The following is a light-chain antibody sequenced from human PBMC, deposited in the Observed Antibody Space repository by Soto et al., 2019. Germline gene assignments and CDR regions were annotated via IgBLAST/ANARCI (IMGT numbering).Light chain of an antibody. CDR1: SSDVGGYNY. V-gene: IGLV2-8*01. Sequence: QSALTQPPSASGSPGQSVTISCTGTSSDVGGYNYVSWYQQHPGKAPKLMISDVNKRPSGVPDRFSGYKSGTTASLTVSGHEDEDEADYYYSSYAGNNIYVFGTGTKVTVL. CDR2: DVN. J-gene: IGLJ1*01. CDR3: SSYAGNNIYV.